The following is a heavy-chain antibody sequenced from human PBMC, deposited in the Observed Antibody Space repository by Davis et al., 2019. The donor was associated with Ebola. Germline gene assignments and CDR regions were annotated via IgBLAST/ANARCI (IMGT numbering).Heavy chain of an antibody. J-gene: IGHJ6*02. Sequence: GESLKISCAASGFTVSSNYMSWVRQAPGKGLEWVSSISSSSSYIYYADSVKGRFTISRDNAKNSLYLQMNSLRAEDTAVYYCARDGGALVGGRYYYGMDVWGQGTTVTVSS. CDR1: GFTVSSNY. CDR2: ISSSSSYI. D-gene: IGHD1-26*01. CDR3: ARDGGALVGGRYYYGMDV. V-gene: IGHV3-21*01.